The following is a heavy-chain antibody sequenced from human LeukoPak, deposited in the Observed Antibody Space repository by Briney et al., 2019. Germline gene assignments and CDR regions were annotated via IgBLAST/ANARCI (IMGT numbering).Heavy chain of an antibody. CDR1: GFAFDIYA. D-gene: IGHD1-1*01. CDR2: ISAGGSST. CDR3: AKDPRGSLERQGHSDF. J-gene: IGHJ4*02. Sequence: PGGSLRLSCAASGFAFDIYAMTWVRQAPGKGLEWVSGISAGGSSTYYADSVKGRFTISRDNSKNTVYLQMNSLRGEDTAVYYCAKDPRGSLERQGHSDFWGQGTLVTVSS. V-gene: IGHV3-23*01.